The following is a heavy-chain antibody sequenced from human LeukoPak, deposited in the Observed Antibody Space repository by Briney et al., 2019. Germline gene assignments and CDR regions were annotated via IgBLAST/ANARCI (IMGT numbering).Heavy chain of an antibody. J-gene: IGHJ4*02. CDR3: AKDIFTGIATAGAIDY. Sequence: GGSLRLSCAASGFTFDDYAMHWVRQAPGKGLEWVSGISWNSGSIGYADSVKGRFTISRDNAKNSLYLQMNSLRAEDTALYYCAKDIFTGIATAGAIDYWGQGTLVTVSS. CDR1: GFTFDDYA. D-gene: IGHD6-13*01. V-gene: IGHV3-9*01. CDR2: ISWNSGSI.